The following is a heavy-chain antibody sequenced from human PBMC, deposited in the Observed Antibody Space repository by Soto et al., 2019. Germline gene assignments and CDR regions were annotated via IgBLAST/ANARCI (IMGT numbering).Heavy chain of an antibody. CDR1: GLTFSSDW. D-gene: IGHD2-2*01. V-gene: IGHV3-7*01. CDR2: INQDGSES. J-gene: IGHJ4*02. Sequence: EVQLVDSGGGLVQPGGSLRLSCVGSGLTFSSDWMSWVRQATGKGLEWVANINQDGSESYYVDSVKGRFAISTDSAKNSLYLQMPSLRAEDTAVYYCARPARECSSPGCANWGQGTLVTVPS. CDR3: ARPARECSSPGCAN.